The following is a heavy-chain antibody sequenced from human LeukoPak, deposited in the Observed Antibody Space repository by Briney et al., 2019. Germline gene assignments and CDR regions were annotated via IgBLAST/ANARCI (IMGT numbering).Heavy chain of an antibody. V-gene: IGHV3-23*01. Sequence: PGGSLRLSCAASGFTFSDYAMSWVRQAPGKGLEWVSGVSGSGGTTYYADSVKGRFTISRDNSKNTLYLQMNSLRAEDTAVYYCARGRYDILTGYYWGTREFDYWGQGTLVTVSS. J-gene: IGHJ4*02. CDR3: ARGRYDILTGYYWGTREFDY. D-gene: IGHD3-9*01. CDR2: VSGSGGTT. CDR1: GFTFSDYA.